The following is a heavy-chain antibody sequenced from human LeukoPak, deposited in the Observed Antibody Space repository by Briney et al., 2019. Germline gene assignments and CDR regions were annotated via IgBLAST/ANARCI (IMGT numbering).Heavy chain of an antibody. Sequence: GGSLRLSCAASGFTFSNYWMWWVRQAPGKGLEWVANIKQDGGAKYYVDSVKGRLTISRDNAKNSLYLQMNSLRAEDTAVYYCAREGLVKSADYWGQGTLVTVSS. J-gene: IGHJ4*02. CDR3: AREGLVKSADY. D-gene: IGHD2-21*01. CDR2: IKQDGGAK. CDR1: GFTFSNYW. V-gene: IGHV3-7*01.